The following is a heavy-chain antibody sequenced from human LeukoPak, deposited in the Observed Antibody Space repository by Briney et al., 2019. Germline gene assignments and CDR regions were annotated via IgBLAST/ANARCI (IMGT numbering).Heavy chain of an antibody. CDR3: ATDPSKD. J-gene: IGHJ4*02. CDR2: VDPEDGET. CDR1: GYSFTDYY. V-gene: IGHV1-69-2*01. D-gene: IGHD2-15*01. Sequence: ASVKVSCKVSGYSFTDYYMHWVQQAPGKGLEWMGLVDPEDGETIYAEKFQVRVTITADTSTDTAYMELSSLRSEDTAVYYCATDPSKDWGQGTLVTVSS.